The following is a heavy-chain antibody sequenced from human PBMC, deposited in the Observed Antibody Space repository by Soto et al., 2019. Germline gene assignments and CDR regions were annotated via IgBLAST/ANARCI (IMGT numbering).Heavy chain of an antibody. Sequence: QVQLVQSGAEVKKPGASVKVSCKASGFTFSTNDINWVRQAPGQGLQWMGWMNANVDATDSPQEFKGRVTMTWNASISTAYMELSNLKSDDMAVYYCAREVVDGSSLWLDPWGQGTLVTVSS. V-gene: IGHV1-8*01. D-gene: IGHD3-10*01. J-gene: IGHJ5*02. CDR2: MNANVDAT. CDR3: AREVVDGSSLWLDP. CDR1: GFTFSTND.